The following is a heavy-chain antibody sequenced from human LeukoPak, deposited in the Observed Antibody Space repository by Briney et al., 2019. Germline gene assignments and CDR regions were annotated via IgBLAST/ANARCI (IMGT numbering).Heavy chain of an antibody. CDR2: IYYSGST. J-gene: IGHJ4*02. CDR1: GGSISSYY. V-gene: IGHV4-59*01. Sequence: SETLSLTCTVSGGSISSYYWSWIRQPPGKGLEWIGYIYYSGSTNYNPSLKSRVTISVDTSKNQFSLKLSSVTAADTAVYYCARMVLNDYVWGSYRYPFEYYFDYWGQRTLVTVSS. CDR3: ARMVLNDYVWGSYRYPFEYYFDY. D-gene: IGHD3-16*02.